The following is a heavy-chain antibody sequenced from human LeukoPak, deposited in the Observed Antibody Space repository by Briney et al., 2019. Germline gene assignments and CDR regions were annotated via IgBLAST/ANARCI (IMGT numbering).Heavy chain of an antibody. D-gene: IGHD4-17*01. CDR2: MYNSGST. CDR1: GGSISGSY. Sequence: SEXLSLTCTVSGGSISGSYWSWLRQPPGKGLEWIAYMYNSGSTNYNPSLTSRGTISIDKSKNKFSLKLSSLTAADTAIYYCARGIESYGDYGYWGQGILVTVSS. J-gene: IGHJ4*02. CDR3: ARGIESYGDYGY. V-gene: IGHV4-59*01.